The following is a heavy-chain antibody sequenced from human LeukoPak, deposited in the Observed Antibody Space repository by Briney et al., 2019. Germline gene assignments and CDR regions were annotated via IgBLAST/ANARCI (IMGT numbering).Heavy chain of an antibody. V-gene: IGHV1-2*02. D-gene: IGHD5-24*01. CDR2: INPNSGGT. CDR1: GYTFTGYY. Sequence: GALVKVSCKASGYTFTGYYMHWVRQAPGQGLEWMGWINPNSGGTNYAQKFQGRVTMTRDTSISTAYMELSRLRSDDTAVYYCARLDGYRTTFDYWGQGTLVTVSS. J-gene: IGHJ4*02. CDR3: ARLDGYRTTFDY.